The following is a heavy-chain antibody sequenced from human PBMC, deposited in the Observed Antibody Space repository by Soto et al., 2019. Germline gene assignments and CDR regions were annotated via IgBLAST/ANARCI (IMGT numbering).Heavy chain of an antibody. J-gene: IGHJ5*02. Sequence: PSETLSLTCTVSGGSISSSSYYWGWIRQPPGKGLEWIGSIYYSGSTSYNPSLKSRVTISVDTSKNQFSLKLSSVTAADTAVYYCARPRAAASLHWFDPWGQGTLVTVSS. D-gene: IGHD6-13*01. CDR1: GGSISSSSYY. CDR3: ARPRAAASLHWFDP. CDR2: IYYSGST. V-gene: IGHV4-39*01.